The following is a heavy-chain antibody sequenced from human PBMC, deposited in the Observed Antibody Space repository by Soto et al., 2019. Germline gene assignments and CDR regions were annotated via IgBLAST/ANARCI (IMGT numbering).Heavy chain of an antibody. CDR2: ISGSGGST. CDR1: GFTFSSYA. V-gene: IGHV3-23*01. Sequence: PGGSLRLSCAASGFTFSSYAMSWVRQAPGKGLEWVSAISGSGGSTYYADSVKGRFTISRDNSKNTLYLQMNSLRAEDTAVYYCAKAGYYYGSGSYWSLYYFDDWGQGTLVTVSS. CDR3: AKAGYYYGSGSYWSLYYFDD. J-gene: IGHJ4*02. D-gene: IGHD3-10*01.